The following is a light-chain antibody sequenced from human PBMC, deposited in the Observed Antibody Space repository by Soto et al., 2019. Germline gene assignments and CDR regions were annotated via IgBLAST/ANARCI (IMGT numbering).Light chain of an antibody. Sequence: EIVLTQSPATLSLSPGERATLSCRASQSVSSYLAWYQQKPGQAPRLLIYDTSNWATGIPARLSGSGSGTDFTLTISSLAPEDFAVYHCQQRNNWPCTVGQGTKVEIK. J-gene: IGKJ1*01. CDR2: DTS. CDR3: QQRNNWPCT. CDR1: QSVSSY. V-gene: IGKV3-11*01.